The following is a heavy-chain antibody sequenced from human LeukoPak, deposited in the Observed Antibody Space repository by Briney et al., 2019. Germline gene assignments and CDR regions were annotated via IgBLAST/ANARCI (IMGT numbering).Heavy chain of an antibody. CDR2: INRDGSEK. CDR3: ATYDSWSGYNIAY. Sequence: GGSLRLSCVVSGFTLSSRWMMWVRQAPGEGLEWMTNINRDGSEKNYVDSVKGRFTITRDNAEDSLYLQMNSLKVEDSAIYYCATYDSWSGYNIAYWGQGTLVTVSS. J-gene: IGHJ4*02. CDR1: GFTLSSRW. D-gene: IGHD3-3*01. V-gene: IGHV3-7*03.